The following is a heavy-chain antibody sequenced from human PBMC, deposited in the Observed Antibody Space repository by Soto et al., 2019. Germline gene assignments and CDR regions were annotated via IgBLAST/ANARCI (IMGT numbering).Heavy chain of an antibody. CDR1: GLTFSNYA. Sequence: EVRLLESGGGLVKPGGSLRLSCATSGLTFSNYAMSWVRQAPGGGLEWVSSMSGSSSTTYYADSVRGRFTISRDRSKNTLYLQMNNLRPGDAAVYHCANLLNVAAAGTPHYYGVDVWGQGTTVTVS. J-gene: IGHJ6*02. CDR2: MSGSSSTT. CDR3: ANLLNVAAAGTPHYYGVDV. V-gene: IGHV3-23*01. D-gene: IGHD6-13*01.